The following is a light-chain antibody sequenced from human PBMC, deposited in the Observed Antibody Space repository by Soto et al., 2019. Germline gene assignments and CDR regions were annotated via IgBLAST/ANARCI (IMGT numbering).Light chain of an antibody. CDR1: SSDVGGYNY. CDR3: CSYAGSLWV. CDR2: DAS. V-gene: IGLV2-11*01. J-gene: IGLJ3*02. Sequence: QSALTQPRSVSGSPGQSVTISCTGTSSDVGGYNYVSWYQQHPGKAPKLMIYDASKRPSGVPDRFSGSKSGNTASLTISGLQAEDEADYYCCSYAGSLWVFGGGTKLTVL.